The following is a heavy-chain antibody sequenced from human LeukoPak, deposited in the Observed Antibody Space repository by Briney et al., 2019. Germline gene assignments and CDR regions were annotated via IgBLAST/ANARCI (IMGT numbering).Heavy chain of an antibody. Sequence: SETLSLTCTVSGGSISTXYXSWIRQXPXXXXXWIAYIHYSGSTNYXPSLKSRVTISVDTSKKHLSLQLSSVTAADTAVYYCAKFGGSFAFLDYWGQGTLVTVSS. J-gene: IGHJ4*02. CDR3: AKFGGSFAFLDY. CDR2: IHYSGST. CDR1: GGSISTXY. D-gene: IGHD1-26*01. V-gene: IGHV4-59*01.